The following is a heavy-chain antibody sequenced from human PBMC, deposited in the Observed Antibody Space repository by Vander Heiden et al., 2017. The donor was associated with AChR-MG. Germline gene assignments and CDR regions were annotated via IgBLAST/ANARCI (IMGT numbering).Heavy chain of an antibody. CDR2: IRSNGDGGTV. CDR1: GFTFTFAW. D-gene: IGHD3-22*01. CDR3: TTDLAYYETSGYPH. J-gene: IGHJ4*02. V-gene: IGHV3-15*01. Sequence: EVQLVESGGGLVEPGGSLRLACAASGFTFTFAWMNWVRQAPGKGLEWVGRIRSNGDGGTVYIAAPVRGRFTISRDDSKNTLYLEMTSLKAEDTAVYYCTTDLAYYETSGYPHWGQGTLVTVSS.